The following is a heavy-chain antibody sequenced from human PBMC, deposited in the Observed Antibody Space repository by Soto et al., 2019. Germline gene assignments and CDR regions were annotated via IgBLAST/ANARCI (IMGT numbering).Heavy chain of an antibody. CDR3: AREEYYYGSGAFFDY. Sequence: QVQLVQSGAEVKKPGSSVKVSCKASGGTFSSYTISWVRQAPGQGLEWMGRSIPILGIANYAPEFQGRVTITADKSTSTAYMELSSLRSEDTAVYYCAREEYYYGSGAFFDYWGQGTLVTVSS. D-gene: IGHD3-10*01. V-gene: IGHV1-69*08. CDR2: SIPILGIA. CDR1: GGTFSSYT. J-gene: IGHJ4*02.